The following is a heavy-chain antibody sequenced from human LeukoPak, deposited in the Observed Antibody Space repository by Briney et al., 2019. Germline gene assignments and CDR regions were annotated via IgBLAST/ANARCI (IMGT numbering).Heavy chain of an antibody. CDR2: INHSGST. V-gene: IGHV4-34*01. Sequence: SETLSLTCAVYGGSFSGYYWSWIRQPPGKGLGWIGEINHSGSTNYNPSLKSRVTISVDTSKNQFSLKLSSVTAADTAVYYCARHWRGLSSGWTRGYYYYYYMDVWGKGTTVTISS. CDR1: GGSFSGYY. CDR3: ARHWRGLSSGWTRGYYYYYYMDV. J-gene: IGHJ6*03. D-gene: IGHD6-19*01.